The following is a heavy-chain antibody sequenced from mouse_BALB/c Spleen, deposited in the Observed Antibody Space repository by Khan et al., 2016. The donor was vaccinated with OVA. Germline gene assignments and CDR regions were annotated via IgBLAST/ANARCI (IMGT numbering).Heavy chain of an antibody. CDR3: AKNRNGYFDY. V-gene: IGHV2-2*02. CDR1: GFSLTNYG. Sequence: QVQLEESGPGLVQPSQSLSITCTVSGFSLTNYGVHWVRQSPGKGLEWMGVIWSGGITDYNETFISRLSISKDISKSQVFFKMNSLQANDTAIYYCAKNRNGYFDYWGQGTTLTVSS. D-gene: IGHD1-1*02. CDR2: IWSGGIT. J-gene: IGHJ2*01.